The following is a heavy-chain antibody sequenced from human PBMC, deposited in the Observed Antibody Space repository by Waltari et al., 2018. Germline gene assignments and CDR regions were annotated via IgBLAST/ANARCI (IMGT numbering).Heavy chain of an antibody. CDR3: ARDRTSSPLGAFDI. J-gene: IGHJ3*02. CDR2: IIPIFGTA. D-gene: IGHD2-2*01. Sequence: QVQLVQSGAEVKKPGSWVKVSCRASGGRFSSYAISWVRQAPGQGLEWMGGIIPIFGTANYAQKFQGRVTITADESTSTAYMELSSLRSEDTAVYYCARDRTSSPLGAFDIWGQGTMVTVSS. CDR1: GGRFSSYA. V-gene: IGHV1-69*01.